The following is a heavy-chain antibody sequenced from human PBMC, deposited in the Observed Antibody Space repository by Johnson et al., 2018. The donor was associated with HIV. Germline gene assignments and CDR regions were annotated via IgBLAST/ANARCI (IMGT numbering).Heavy chain of an antibody. CDR1: GFTFSRSA. J-gene: IGHJ3*02. V-gene: IGHV3-30*04. D-gene: IGHD1-26*01. CDR2: ISYDGGNK. CDR3: AKDRGGSYRRFGAFDI. Sequence: QVQLVESGGGVVQPGESLRLSCAASGFTFSRSAMHWVRQAPGQGLQWVSLISYDGGNKYYADSVKGRFTISRDNSKNTLYLQMNSLRAEDTAVYYCAKDRGGSYRRFGAFDIWGQGTMVTVSS.